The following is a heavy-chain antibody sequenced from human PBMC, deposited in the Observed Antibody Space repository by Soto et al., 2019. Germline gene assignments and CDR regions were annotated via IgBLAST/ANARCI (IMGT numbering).Heavy chain of an antibody. Sequence: QVQLQQWGAGPLRPLETLSLTCGVSGGSFSGYYWAWIRQSPGKGLEWFGEINDRGSINYNPSLKSRGSISVDTSKNHYSLILMSVPSADTAVDYCARESHDILTGPPWVWYFDIWGRGTLVTVSS. CDR1: GGSFSGYY. D-gene: IGHD3-9*01. J-gene: IGHJ2*01. V-gene: IGHV4-34*01. CDR2: INDRGSI. CDR3: ARESHDILTGPPWVWYFDI.